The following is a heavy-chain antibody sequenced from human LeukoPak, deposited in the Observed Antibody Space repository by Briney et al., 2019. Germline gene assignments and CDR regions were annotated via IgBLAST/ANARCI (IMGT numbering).Heavy chain of an antibody. CDR2: ISYDGSKR. D-gene: IGHD2/OR15-2a*01. Sequence: GRSLRLSCAASGFTFSSYAMHWVRQAPGKGLEWVAVISYDGSKRYYADSGKGRFTISRDNSKNATYLEMNSMRVEDTAIYYCTRDHYPGIARGGACNFWGQGTMVTVSS. CDR3: TRDHYPGIARGGACNF. V-gene: IGHV3-30-3*01. J-gene: IGHJ3*01. CDR1: GFTFSSYA.